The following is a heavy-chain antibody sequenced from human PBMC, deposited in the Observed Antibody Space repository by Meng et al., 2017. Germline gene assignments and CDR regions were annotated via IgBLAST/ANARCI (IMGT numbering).Heavy chain of an antibody. CDR2: IRSKANGGTT. J-gene: IGHJ4*02. Sequence: GESLKISCTASGFTFGDYAMSWVRQAPGKGLEWVGFIRSKANGGTTEYAASVKGRFTISRDDSKSIDNLQMNSLKTEEASVYYCTTDSAEVWDFGYWGQGTLVTVSS. CDR1: GFTFGDYA. V-gene: IGHV3-49*04. CDR3: TTDSAEVWDFGY. D-gene: IGHD1-26*01.